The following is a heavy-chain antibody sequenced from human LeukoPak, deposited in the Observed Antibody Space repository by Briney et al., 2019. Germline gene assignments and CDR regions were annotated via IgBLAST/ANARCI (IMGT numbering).Heavy chain of an antibody. CDR1: GFTFGSYA. D-gene: IGHD3-3*01. V-gene: IGHV3-30*18. J-gene: IGHJ4*02. Sequence: GGSLRLSCAASGFTFGSYAMSWVRQAPGKGLEWVAVISYDGSNKYYADSVKGRFTISRDNSKNTLYLQMNSLRAEDTAVYYCAKCGIRYYDFWSGYCNYFDYWGQGTLVTVSS. CDR2: ISYDGSNK. CDR3: AKCGIRYYDFWSGYCNYFDY.